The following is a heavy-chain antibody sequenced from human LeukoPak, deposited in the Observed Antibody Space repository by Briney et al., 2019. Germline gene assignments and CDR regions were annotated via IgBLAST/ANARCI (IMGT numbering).Heavy chain of an antibody. J-gene: IGHJ4*02. CDR2: INHSGST. V-gene: IGHV4-34*01. Sequence: SETLSLTCAVYGGSFSGYYWSWIRQPPGKGLEWIGEINHSGSTNYNPSLKSRVTISVDTSKNQFSLKLSSVTAADTAVYYCARESLRPHHYFDYWGQGTLVTVSS. CDR1: GGSFSGYY. CDR3: ARESLRPHHYFDY. D-gene: IGHD5-12*01.